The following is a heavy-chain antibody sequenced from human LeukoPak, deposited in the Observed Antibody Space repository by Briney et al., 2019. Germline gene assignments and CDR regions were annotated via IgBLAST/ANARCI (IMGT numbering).Heavy chain of an antibody. CDR1: GYTFTSYG. CDR3: ARANMITFGGVIVLDAFDI. CDR2: ITPYNGNT. D-gene: IGHD3-16*02. J-gene: IGHJ3*02. Sequence: GASVKVSCKASGYTFTSYGISWVRQAPGQGLEGMGWITPYNGNTNYAQKLQGRVTMTTDTSTSTAYMELRSLRSDDTAVYYCARANMITFGGVIVLDAFDIWGQGTMVTVSS. V-gene: IGHV1-18*01.